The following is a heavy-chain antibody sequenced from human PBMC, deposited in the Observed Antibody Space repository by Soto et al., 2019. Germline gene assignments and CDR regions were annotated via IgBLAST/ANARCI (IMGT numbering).Heavy chain of an antibody. CDR3: ATSYGSGSRPFDH. V-gene: IGHV1-69*02. CDR2: VNPILVMS. D-gene: IGHD3-10*01. Sequence: QVQLVQSGAEVKKPGSSVKVSCTASGDTCSSYTLNWVRQAPGQGFQWMGRVNPILVMSRSASNFHVRVSMVAAKSTGKAYLERRSLRSADTDVYYCATSYGSGSRPFDHWGQGTLVTVSS. CDR1: GDTCSSYT. J-gene: IGHJ4*02.